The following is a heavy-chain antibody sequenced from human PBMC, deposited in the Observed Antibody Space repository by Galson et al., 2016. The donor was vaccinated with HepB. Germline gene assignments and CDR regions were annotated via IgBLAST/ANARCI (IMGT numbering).Heavy chain of an antibody. V-gene: IGHV3-11*04. CDR1: GFTFSDYY. CDR2: ISSRSSTI. Sequence: SLRLSCAASGFTFSDYYMNWIRQAPGKGLEWISYISSRSSTIYYADSVKGRFTISRDNAKNSLFLQMNILRAEDTAVYYCVRGGDTVIGAAFDVWGQGTMVTVSS. D-gene: IGHD5-18*01. CDR3: VRGGDTVIGAAFDV. J-gene: IGHJ3*01.